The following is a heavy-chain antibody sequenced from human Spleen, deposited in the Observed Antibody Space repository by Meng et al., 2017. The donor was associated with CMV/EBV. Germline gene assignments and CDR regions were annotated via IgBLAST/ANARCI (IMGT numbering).Heavy chain of an antibody. J-gene: IGHJ4*02. CDR2: IYYRGRT. V-gene: IGHV4-30-4*08. D-gene: IGHD3-22*01. CDR1: GCSSSCGYYS. CDR3: ASYYDSSGYEDY. Sequence: VTLRYSRPVLVKPSHTLSLTCTVSGCSSSCGYYSWSWIRQPPGKGLEWIGYIYYRGRTYYNPSLKSRVTISVDTSRNQFSLKLSSVTAADTAVYYCASYYDSSGYEDYWGQGTLVTVSS.